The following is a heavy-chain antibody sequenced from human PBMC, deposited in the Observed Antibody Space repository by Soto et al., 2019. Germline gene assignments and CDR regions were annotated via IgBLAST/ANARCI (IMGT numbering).Heavy chain of an antibody. V-gene: IGHV3-7*01. CDR1: GFTFSSYW. Sequence: GGSLRLSCAASGFTFSSYWMSWVRQAPGKGLEWVANIKQDGSEKYYVDSVKGRFTISRDNAKNSLYLQMNSLRAEDTAVYYCARDHQDLGKGAFDIWGQGTMVTVSS. CDR3: ARDHQDLGKGAFDI. D-gene: IGHD7-27*01. J-gene: IGHJ3*02. CDR2: IKQDGSEK.